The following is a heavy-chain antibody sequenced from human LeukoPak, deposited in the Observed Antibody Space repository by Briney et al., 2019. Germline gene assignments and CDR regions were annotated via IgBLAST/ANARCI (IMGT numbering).Heavy chain of an antibody. J-gene: IGHJ4*02. D-gene: IGHD3-22*01. V-gene: IGHV1-18*01. CDR1: GYTFTSYG. CDR2: ISAYNGNT. CDR3: ARDCRITMIVVVPEIDY. Sequence: GASVKVSCKASGYTFTSYGISWVRQAPGQGLEWTGWISAYNGNTNYAQKLQGRVTMTTDTSTSTAYMELRSLRSDDTAVYYCARDCRITMIVVVPEIDYWGQGTLVTVSS.